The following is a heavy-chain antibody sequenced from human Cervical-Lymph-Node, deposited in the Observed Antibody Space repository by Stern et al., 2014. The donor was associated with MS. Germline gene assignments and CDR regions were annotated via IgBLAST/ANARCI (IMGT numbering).Heavy chain of an antibody. V-gene: IGHV3-33*01. J-gene: IGHJ1*01. D-gene: IGHD4-23*01. CDR2: IWHDGSNR. Sequence: VQLVESGGGVVQPGRSLRLSCAASGFTFSSSGMHWVRQAPGKGLEWLAIIWHDGSNRYYADSVKGRFTISRDNSKNTLYLQMNSLRAEDTAVYYCAREGGNTAEYFQHWGQGTLVTVSS. CDR3: AREGGNTAEYFQH. CDR1: GFTFSSSG.